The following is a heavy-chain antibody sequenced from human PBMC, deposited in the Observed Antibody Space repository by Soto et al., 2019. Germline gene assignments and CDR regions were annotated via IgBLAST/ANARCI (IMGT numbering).Heavy chain of an antibody. V-gene: IGHV3-21*01. J-gene: IGHJ6*02. CDR3: AIELYYDFWSGEKRPYYYYGMDV. CDR2: ISSSSSYI. CDR1: GFTFSSYS. Sequence: GGSLRLSCAASGFTFSSYSMNWVRQAPGKGLEWVSSISSSSSYIYYADSVKGRFTISRDNAKNSLYLQMNSLRAEDTAVYYCAIELYYDFWSGEKRPYYYYGMDVWGQGTTVTVSS. D-gene: IGHD3-3*01.